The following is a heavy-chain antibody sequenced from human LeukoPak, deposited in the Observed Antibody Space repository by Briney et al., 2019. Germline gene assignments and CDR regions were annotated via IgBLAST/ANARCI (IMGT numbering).Heavy chain of an antibody. J-gene: IGHJ4*02. CDR2: ISSNGGST. CDR1: GFTFSSYA. Sequence: GGSLRLSCSASGFTFSSYAMHWVRRAPGKGLEYVSAISSNGGSTYYADSVKGRFTISRDNSKNTLYLQMSSLRAEDTAVYYCVKDLGGSGSYQYYFDYWGQGTLVTVSS. V-gene: IGHV3-64D*06. D-gene: IGHD3-10*01. CDR3: VKDLGGSGSYQYYFDY.